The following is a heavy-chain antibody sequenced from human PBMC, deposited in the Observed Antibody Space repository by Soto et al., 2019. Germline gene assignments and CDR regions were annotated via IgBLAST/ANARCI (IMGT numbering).Heavy chain of an antibody. Sequence: ASVKVSCKASGYTFTSYGISWVRQAPGQGLEWMGWISAYNGNTNYAQKLQGRVTMTTDTSTSTAYMELRSLRSDDTAVYYCARGVTRDYDILTGSHAAFDIWGKGTMVTVSS. CDR2: ISAYNGNT. CDR3: ARGVTRDYDILTGSHAAFDI. D-gene: IGHD3-9*01. V-gene: IGHV1-18*01. J-gene: IGHJ3*02. CDR1: GYTFTSYG.